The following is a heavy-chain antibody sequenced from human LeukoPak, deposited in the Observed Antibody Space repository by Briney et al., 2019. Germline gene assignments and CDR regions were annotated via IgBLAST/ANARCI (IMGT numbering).Heavy chain of an antibody. CDR2: INHSGST. CDR1: GGSFSGYY. J-gene: IGHJ4*02. CDR3: ARGRAAAGLNPLLDY. D-gene: IGHD6-13*01. Sequence: SETLSLTCAVYGGSFSGYYWSWIRQPPGKGLEWIGEINHSGSTNYNPSLKSRVTISVGTSKNQFSLKLSSVTAADTAVYYCARGRAAAGLNPLLDYWGQGTLVTVSS. V-gene: IGHV4-34*01.